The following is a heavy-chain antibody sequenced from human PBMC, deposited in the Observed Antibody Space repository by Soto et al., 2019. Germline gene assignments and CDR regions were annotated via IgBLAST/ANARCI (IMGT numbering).Heavy chain of an antibody. CDR1: GYTFTSYG. CDR3: ARDRAHSYGYAEIDY. CDR2: ISAYNGNT. V-gene: IGHV1-18*01. Sequence: GASVKVSCKASGYTFTSYGISWVRQAPGQGLEWMGWISAYNGNTNYAQKLQGRVTMTTDTSTSTAYMEPRSLRSDDTAVYYCARDRAHSYGYAEIDYWGQGTLVTVSS. J-gene: IGHJ4*02. D-gene: IGHD5-18*01.